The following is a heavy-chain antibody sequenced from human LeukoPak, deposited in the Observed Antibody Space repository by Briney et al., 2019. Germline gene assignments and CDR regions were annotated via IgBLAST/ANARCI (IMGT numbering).Heavy chain of an antibody. Sequence: PGGSLRLSCAASGFAFSSYAMSWVRQAPGKGLEWVSGIADSGGSTYYADSVKGRFTISRDNSKNTLHLQMNSLRAEDTAVYYCAKIHDILTGYSQYTYYFDYWGQGTLVTVSP. CDR2: IADSGGST. CDR3: AKIHDILTGYSQYTYYFDY. D-gene: IGHD3-9*01. V-gene: IGHV3-23*01. CDR1: GFAFSSYA. J-gene: IGHJ4*02.